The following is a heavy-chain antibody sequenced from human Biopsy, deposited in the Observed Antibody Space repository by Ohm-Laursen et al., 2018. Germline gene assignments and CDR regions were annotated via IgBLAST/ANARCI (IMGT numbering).Heavy chain of an antibody. CDR1: GDSISSYY. CDR3: ARDRGYYSDRTVPGYFDL. CDR2: VYYPGST. J-gene: IGHJ2*01. Sequence: SETLSLTCTVSGDSISSYYWSWIRQPPGKGLAWIGYVYYPGSTDYNPALQSRVTISVDTSKSHFSLRLRSVTPADTAIYSCARDRGYYSDRTVPGYFDLWGRGTLVTVSS. D-gene: IGHD3-22*01. V-gene: IGHV4-59*01.